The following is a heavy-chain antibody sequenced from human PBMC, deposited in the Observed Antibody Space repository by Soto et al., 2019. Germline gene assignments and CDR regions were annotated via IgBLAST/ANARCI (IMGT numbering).Heavy chain of an antibody. J-gene: IGHJ5*01. Sequence: VQLVQSGAELKMPGASVKVSCKTSGYTFSNYGISWVRQAPGQGLEWMGWISIYYSYSHSPPKLHGRLIMTTDTSTSTAFMELRNLRFDDTAVYDCAKNSSSWLDSWGQGTLVTVSS. V-gene: IGHV1-18*01. D-gene: IGHD6-19*01. CDR3: AKNSSSWLDS. CDR1: GYTFSNYG. CDR2: ISIYYSYS.